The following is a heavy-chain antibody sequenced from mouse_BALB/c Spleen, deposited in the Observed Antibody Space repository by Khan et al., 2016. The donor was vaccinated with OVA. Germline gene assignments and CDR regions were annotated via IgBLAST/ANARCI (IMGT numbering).Heavy chain of an antibody. J-gene: IGHJ2*01. V-gene: IGHV1S136*01. CDR3: AKNCSSAVCLDY. Sequence: VQLQQSGPELVKPGASVKMSCKASGYTFTSYVIHWVRQKPGQGLEWIGYIYPYNDDTKYNAKFKGKATLTSDKSSSTAYMDLSSLTSEDTAVYYGAKNCSSAVCLDYWGQGTTLTVSS. CDR1: GYTFTSYV. CDR2: IYPYNDDT. D-gene: IGHD1-3*01.